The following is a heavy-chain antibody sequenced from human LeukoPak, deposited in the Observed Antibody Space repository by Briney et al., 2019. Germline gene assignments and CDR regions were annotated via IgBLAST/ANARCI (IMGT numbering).Heavy chain of an antibody. V-gene: IGHV4-4*07. CDR2: IYTSGST. Sequence: PSETLSLTCTVSGGSISSYYWSWIRQPAGKGLEWIGRIYTSGSTNYNPSLKSRVTMSVDTSKNQFSLKLSSVTAADTAVYYCARGPGQLLVGYYCYYMDVWGKGTTVTVSS. CDR1: GGSISSYY. J-gene: IGHJ6*03. D-gene: IGHD2-2*01. CDR3: ARGPGQLLVGYYCYYMDV.